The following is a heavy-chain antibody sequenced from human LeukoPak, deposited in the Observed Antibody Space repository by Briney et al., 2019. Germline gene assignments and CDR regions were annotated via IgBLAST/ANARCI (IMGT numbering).Heavy chain of an antibody. J-gene: IGHJ3*02. CDR1: GGSIRSYY. V-gene: IGHV4-59*08. CDR3: ARGFLGPGSDAFDI. Sequence: EPSETLSLTCTVSGGSIRSYYWSWIRQPPGKGLEWIAYIYYSGSTNYNPSLKSRVTISVDTSKNQFSLKLSSVTAADTAVYYCARGFLGPGSDAFDIWGQGTMVTVSS. D-gene: IGHD3-10*01. CDR2: IYYSGST.